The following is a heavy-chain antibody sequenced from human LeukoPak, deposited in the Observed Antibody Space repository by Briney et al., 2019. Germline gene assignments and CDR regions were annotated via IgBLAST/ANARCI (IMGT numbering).Heavy chain of an antibody. V-gene: IGHV4-59*02. CDR1: GGSVPNFY. CDR2: IYNSGSI. Sequence: SETLSLTCTVSGGSVPNFYWNWIRQSLGKRLEWIGYIYNSGSINYNPSLKSRVTISVDTSKNQFSLKLSSVTAADTAVYYCARDDYGMDVWGQGTTVTVSS. CDR3: ARDDYGMDV. J-gene: IGHJ6*02.